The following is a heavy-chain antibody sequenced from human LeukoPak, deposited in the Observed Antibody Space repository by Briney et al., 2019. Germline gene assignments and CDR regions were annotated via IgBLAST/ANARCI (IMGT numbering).Heavy chain of an antibody. V-gene: IGHV3-23*01. Sequence: PGGSLRLSCAASGFTFSSYAMSWVRQAPGKGLEWVSAISGIGSSTYYADSVKGRFTISRDNSKNTLYLQMNSLRAEDTAVYYCARDREAYYYYYMDVWGKGTTVTISS. CDR3: ARDREAYYYYYMDV. CDR1: GFTFSSYA. CDR2: ISGIGSST. D-gene: IGHD3-10*01. J-gene: IGHJ6*03.